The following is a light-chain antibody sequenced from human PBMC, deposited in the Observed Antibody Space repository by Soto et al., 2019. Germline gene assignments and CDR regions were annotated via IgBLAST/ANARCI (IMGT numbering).Light chain of an antibody. CDR3: QQSYITPYT. CDR2: AAS. J-gene: IGKJ2*01. CDR1: QSISVH. V-gene: IGKV1-39*01. Sequence: DIQMTQSPSSLSASVGDTVTITCRASQSISVHLNWYQQKPGKVPKLLIHAASNLQSGVPSSFSGSGSETDFTLTISSLQSEDFATYYCQQSYITPYTFGQGTKLQIK.